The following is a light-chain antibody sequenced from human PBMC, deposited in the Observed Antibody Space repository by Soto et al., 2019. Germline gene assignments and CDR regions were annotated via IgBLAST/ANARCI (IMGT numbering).Light chain of an antibody. CDR3: QQYNSYPST. J-gene: IGKJ5*01. Sequence: DIQITQSPSTVSASVGDGGTITCRASQSISTWLAWYQQKPGNAPKLLIYDASTLESGVPSGFSGSGSGTEFTLTISSLQPDDFATYYCQQYNSYPSTFGQGTRLEIK. CDR2: DAS. CDR1: QSISTW. V-gene: IGKV1-5*01.